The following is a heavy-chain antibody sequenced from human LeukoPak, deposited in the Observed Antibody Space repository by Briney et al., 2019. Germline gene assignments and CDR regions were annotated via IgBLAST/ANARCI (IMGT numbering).Heavy chain of an antibody. CDR1: GFTFSNYA. CDR3: AKTRGYCSGGTCYCDY. J-gene: IGHJ4*02. Sequence: GGSLRRSCAASGFTFSNYAMSWVRQAQGKGLEWVSAIGGSGDNTYYADSVKGRFALSRDNSKNTVYLQMNSLRADDTAVYYCAKTRGYCSGGTCYCDYWGQGTLVTVSS. D-gene: IGHD2-15*01. CDR2: IGGSGDNT. V-gene: IGHV3-23*01.